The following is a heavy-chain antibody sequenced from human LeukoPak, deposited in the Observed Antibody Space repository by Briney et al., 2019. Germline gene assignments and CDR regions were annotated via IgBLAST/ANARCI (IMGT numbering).Heavy chain of an antibody. V-gene: IGHV1-46*01. CDR2: INPSGGST. J-gene: IGHJ4*02. CDR1: GYTFSSYY. CDR3: ARLSIEVAGYADY. D-gene: IGHD6-19*01. Sequence: ASVKVSCKASGYTFSSYYIYWVRQVPGQGLEWMGVINPSGGSTSYAQKFQGRVTMTRDTSTSTAYMEVTSLRSEDTAVYYCARLSIEVAGYADYWGQGTLVTVSS.